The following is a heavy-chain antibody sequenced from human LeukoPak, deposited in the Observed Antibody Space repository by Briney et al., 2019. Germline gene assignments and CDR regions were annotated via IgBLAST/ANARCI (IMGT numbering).Heavy chain of an antibody. CDR1: GFTFSSYS. CDR3: AKDARITIFGVVTYFDY. Sequence: GGSLRLSCAASGFTFSSYSMNWVRQAPGKGLEWVSSISSSSSYIYYADSVKGRVTISRDNAKNSLYLQMNSLRAEDTAVYYCAKDARITIFGVVTYFDYWGQGTLVTVSS. J-gene: IGHJ4*02. D-gene: IGHD3-3*01. CDR2: ISSSSSYI. V-gene: IGHV3-21*01.